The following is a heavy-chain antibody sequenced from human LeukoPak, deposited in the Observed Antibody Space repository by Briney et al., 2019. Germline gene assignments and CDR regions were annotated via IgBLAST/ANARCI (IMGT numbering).Heavy chain of an antibody. D-gene: IGHD3-22*01. CDR3: GRDGYYYDSGGYVNY. CDR2: INSDGSST. Sequence: GGSLRLSCAASGFTFSSYWMHWVRQAPGKGLVWVARINSDGSSTSYADSVKGRFTISRDNAKNTLYLQMNSLRVEDTAVYFCGRDGYYYDSGGYVNYWGQGTLVTVSS. V-gene: IGHV3-74*01. CDR1: GFTFSSYW. J-gene: IGHJ4*02.